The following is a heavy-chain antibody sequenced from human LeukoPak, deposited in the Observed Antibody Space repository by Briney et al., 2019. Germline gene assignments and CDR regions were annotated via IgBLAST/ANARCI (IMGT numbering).Heavy chain of an antibody. D-gene: IGHD1-26*01. Sequence: GGSLRLSCAASGFTFSSSAMHWVRQAPDKGLEWVSVISESDGRTFYADSVKGRFTISRDNSKNTLYLQMNSLRAEDTAVYYCAKDWQIVGAWGQGTLVTVSS. CDR2: ISESDGRT. V-gene: IGHV3-23*01. CDR1: GFTFSSSA. CDR3: AKDWQIVGA. J-gene: IGHJ5*02.